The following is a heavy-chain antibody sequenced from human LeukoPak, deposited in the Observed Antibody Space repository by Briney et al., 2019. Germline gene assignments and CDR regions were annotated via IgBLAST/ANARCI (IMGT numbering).Heavy chain of an antibody. Sequence: ASVKVSCKASGGTFSSYAISWVRQAPGQGLEWMGRIIPNLGIANYAQKFQGRVTITADKSTSTAYMELSSLRSEDTAVYYCARGPPPTYYYDSSGYFMDYWGQGTLVTVSS. CDR1: GGTFSSYA. J-gene: IGHJ4*02. D-gene: IGHD3-22*01. CDR3: ARGPPPTYYYDSSGYFMDY. CDR2: IIPNLGIA. V-gene: IGHV1-69*04.